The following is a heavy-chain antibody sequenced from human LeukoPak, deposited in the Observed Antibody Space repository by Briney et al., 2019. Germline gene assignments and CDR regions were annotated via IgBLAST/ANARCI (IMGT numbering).Heavy chain of an antibody. CDR1: GYTFTGYY. V-gene: IGHV1-2*02. Sequence: ASVKVSCKASGYTFTGYYMHWVRQAPGQGLEWMGWINPNSGGTNYAQKFQGRVTMTRDTSISTAYMELSRLRSDDTAVYYCARDAREMATHYFDYWGQGTLVTVSS. J-gene: IGHJ4*02. D-gene: IGHD5-12*01. CDR2: INPNSGGT. CDR3: ARDAREMATHYFDY.